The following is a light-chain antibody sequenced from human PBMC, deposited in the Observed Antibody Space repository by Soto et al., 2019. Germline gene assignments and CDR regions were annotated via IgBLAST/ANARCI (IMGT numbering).Light chain of an antibody. Sequence: EIIVTQSPATLSLSPGERATLSSRASQSVNSNLAWYQQKAGQAPRLLIYGTSSRATGIPARFSGSGSGTEFTLTISSLQFEDFAVYYCQQYNNWPRTFGQGTKVDIK. CDR1: QSVNSN. CDR3: QQYNNWPRT. V-gene: IGKV3-15*01. J-gene: IGKJ1*01. CDR2: GTS.